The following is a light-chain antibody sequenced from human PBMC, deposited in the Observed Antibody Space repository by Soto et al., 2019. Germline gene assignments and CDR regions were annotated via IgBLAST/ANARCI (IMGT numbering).Light chain of an antibody. J-gene: IGKJ1*01. CDR3: QQYGTSPPT. CDR1: QGIGDT. CDR2: DAS. V-gene: IGKV3-20*01. Sequence: EVVMRQTPATLSVSPGEGATLSCRASQGIGDTLAWYQHKPGQAPRLLIYDASNRATGFPDRFSGSGSGTDFTLTISRLEPEDFAVYYCQQYGTSPPTFGQGTKVDIK.